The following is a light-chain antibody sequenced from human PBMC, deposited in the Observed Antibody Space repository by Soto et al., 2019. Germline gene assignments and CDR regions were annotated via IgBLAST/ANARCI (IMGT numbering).Light chain of an antibody. CDR2: GAS. CDR1: QSVRSSY. Sequence: EIVLTQSPGTLSLSPGESATLSCRASQSVRSSYVAWYQQKPGQAPRRLIYGASSRATGIPDRFSGSGSGTDFTLTISRLEPEDFAVYYCQQYGSAPLTFGGGTKVEIK. V-gene: IGKV3-20*01. J-gene: IGKJ4*01. CDR3: QQYGSAPLT.